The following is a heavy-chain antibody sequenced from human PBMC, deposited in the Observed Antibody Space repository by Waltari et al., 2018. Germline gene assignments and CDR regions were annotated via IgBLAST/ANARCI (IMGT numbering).Heavy chain of an antibody. Sequence: QVQLVQSGAEVKKPGASVKVSCKASGYTFTGYYMHWVRQAPGQGLEWRGGMKPKGGGTNYERKLQGRGIMTRDTSISTADMERSRLRADDTAVYDGAREGGYGYFDYWGQGTLVTVAS. J-gene: IGHJ4*02. CDR1: GYTFTGYY. D-gene: IGHD5-12*01. V-gene: IGHV1-2*02. CDR3: AREGGYGYFDY. CDR2: MKPKGGGT.